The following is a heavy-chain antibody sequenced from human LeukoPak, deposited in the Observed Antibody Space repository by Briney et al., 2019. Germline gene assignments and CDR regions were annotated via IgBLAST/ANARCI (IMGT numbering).Heavy chain of an antibody. V-gene: IGHV1-18*01. CDR1: VYTFTSYG. Sequence: ASVTVSFTASVYTFTSYGISWVGQAPGQGREWMGWSSAYNGNTNYAQRLQGGVTMTTDTSTSTAYMELRSLRSDDTAVYYCAREGVTTRFDYWGEGTLVTVSS. CDR3: AREGVTTRFDY. CDR2: SSAYNGNT. J-gene: IGHJ4*02. D-gene: IGHD4-17*01.